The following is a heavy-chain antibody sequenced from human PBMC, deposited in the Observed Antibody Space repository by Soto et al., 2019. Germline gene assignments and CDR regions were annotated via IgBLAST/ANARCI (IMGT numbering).Heavy chain of an antibody. CDR1: GFTFSSYW. CDR3: ARVQGNIVVVPAAISTWLNTYYFDY. D-gene: IGHD2-2*02. J-gene: IGHJ4*02. CDR2: IKQDGSEK. V-gene: IGHV3-7*01. Sequence: GESLKISCAASGFTFSSYWMSWVRQAPGKGLEWVANIKQDGSEKYYVDSVKGRFTISRDNAKNSLYLQMNSLRAEDTAVYYCARVQGNIVVVPAAISTWLNTYYFDYWGQGTLVTVSS.